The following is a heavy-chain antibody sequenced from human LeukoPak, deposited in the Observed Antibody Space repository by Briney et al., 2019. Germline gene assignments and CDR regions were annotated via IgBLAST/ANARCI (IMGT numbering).Heavy chain of an antibody. CDR3: ARMPYSSGWDDAFDI. V-gene: IGHV1-2*02. J-gene: IGHJ3*02. Sequence: ASVKASCKASGYTFTGYYMHWVRQAPGQGLEWMGWINPNSGGTNYAQKFQGRVTMTRDTSISTAYMELSRLRSDDTAVYYCARMPYSSGWDDAFDIWGQGTMVTVSS. D-gene: IGHD6-19*01. CDR2: INPNSGGT. CDR1: GYTFTGYY.